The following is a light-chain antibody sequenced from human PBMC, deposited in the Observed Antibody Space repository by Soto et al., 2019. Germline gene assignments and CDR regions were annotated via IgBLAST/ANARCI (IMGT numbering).Light chain of an antibody. CDR1: QSVSTN. J-gene: IGKJ4*01. CDR3: QQYHYWPLT. CDR2: GAS. V-gene: IGKV3D-15*01. Sequence: EIVMTQSPATLSVTPGEGATLSCRASQSVSTNLAWYQQKPGQAPRLLIDGASSRATGIPARFSGSGSGTEFTLTISSLQSEDFAVYFCQQYHYWPLTFGGGTKVEVK.